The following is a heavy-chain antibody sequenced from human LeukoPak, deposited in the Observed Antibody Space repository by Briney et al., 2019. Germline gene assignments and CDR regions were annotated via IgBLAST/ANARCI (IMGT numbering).Heavy chain of an antibody. CDR2: IRSKTDGGTT. J-gene: IGHJ4*02. CDR3: STAFRYSYGYSVDY. D-gene: IGHD5-18*01. Sequence: GGSLRLSCAASGFTFSNAWMSWVRQAPGKGLEWVGRIRSKTDGGTTDYAAPVKGRFTISRDDSKNTLYLQMNSLKTEDTAVYYCSTAFRYSYGYSVDYWGQGTLVTVSS. CDR1: GFTFSNAW. V-gene: IGHV3-15*01.